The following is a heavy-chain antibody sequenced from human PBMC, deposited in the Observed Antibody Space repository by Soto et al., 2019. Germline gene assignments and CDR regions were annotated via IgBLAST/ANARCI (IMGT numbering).Heavy chain of an antibody. CDR2: IHYSGST. V-gene: IGHV4-59*01. J-gene: IGHJ6*02. CDR3: ARSYPNTIFGVVPSRGLDV. CDR1: GVSISSNY. D-gene: IGHD3-3*01. Sequence: LSLTCIVSGVSISSNYWSWIRQPPGQGLEWIGYIHYSGSTNFNPSLKNRVVMSVDTSKNQFSLRLSSVTAADTAVYYCARSYPNTIFGVVPSRGLDVWGQGATVTVSS.